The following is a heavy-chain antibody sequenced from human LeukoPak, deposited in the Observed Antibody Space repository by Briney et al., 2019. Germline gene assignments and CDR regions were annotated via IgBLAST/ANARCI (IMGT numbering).Heavy chain of an antibody. J-gene: IGHJ4*02. V-gene: IGHV4-59*01. D-gene: IGHD1-26*01. CDR1: GGSISSYY. CDR3: ARTYSGSPAYDY. CDR2: IYYSGST. Sequence: PSETLSLTCTVSGGSISSYYWSWIRQPPGKGLEWIGYIYYSGSTNYNPSLKSRVTISVDTSKNQFSLKLSSVTAADMAVYYCARTYSGSPAYDYWGQGTLVTVSS.